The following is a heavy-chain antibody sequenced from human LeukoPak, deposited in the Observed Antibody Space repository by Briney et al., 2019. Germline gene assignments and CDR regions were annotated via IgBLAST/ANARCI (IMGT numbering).Heavy chain of an antibody. CDR3: ARDERRCSDGTNCYPGDY. CDR1: GFTFSAYA. Sequence: GXSLRLSCEGSGFTFSAYAMSWVRQAPGKGLEWVSAISRTSYSIYYADAVRGRFTVSRDNARSVVYLQMNSLRADDSAVYYCARDERRCSDGTNCYPGDYWGQGTLVTVSS. D-gene: IGHD2-21*01. CDR2: ISRTSYSI. J-gene: IGHJ4*02. V-gene: IGHV3-21*01.